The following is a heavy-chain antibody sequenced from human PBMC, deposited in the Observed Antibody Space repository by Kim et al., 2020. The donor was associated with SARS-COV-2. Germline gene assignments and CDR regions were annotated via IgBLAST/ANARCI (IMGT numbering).Heavy chain of an antibody. CDR2: ISGSGGST. CDR1: GFTFSSYA. D-gene: IGHD2-8*01. Sequence: GGSLRLSCAASGFTFSSYAMSWVRQAPGKGLEWVSAISGSGGSTYYADSVKGRFTISRDNSKNTLYLQMNSLRAEDTAVYYCAKDDRRNSNPTPKNRWGQGTLVTVSS. V-gene: IGHV3-23*01. J-gene: IGHJ5*02. CDR3: AKDDRRNSNPTPKNR.